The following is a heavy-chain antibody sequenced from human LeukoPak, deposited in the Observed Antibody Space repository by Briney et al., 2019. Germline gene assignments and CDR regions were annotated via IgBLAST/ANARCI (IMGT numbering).Heavy chain of an antibody. D-gene: IGHD1/OR15-1a*01. J-gene: IGHJ4*02. V-gene: IGHV1-18*01. CDR1: GYTFTSYG. Sequence: ASVKVSCKASGYTFTSYGISWVRQAPGQGLEWMGWISAYNGNTNYAQKLQGRVTMTTDTSTSTAYMELSSLRSEDTAVYYCARGTYRSPGGNIFDYWGQGTLVTVSS. CDR3: ARGTYRSPGGNIFDY. CDR2: ISAYNGNT.